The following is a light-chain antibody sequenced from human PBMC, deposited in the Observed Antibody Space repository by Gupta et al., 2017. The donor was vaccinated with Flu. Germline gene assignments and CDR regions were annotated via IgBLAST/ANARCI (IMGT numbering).Light chain of an antibody. CDR2: YAS. CDR3: HHTNNLRQS. CDR1: EDIGSN. J-gene: IGKJ2*03. Sequence: TQSPDFPSVTPQETVTITCRSSEDIGSNLHMFQQKPQQSPTLLMKYASEYFERVPPRMSSSRSGADYTLTIHGLEAEDDATYYCHHTNNLRQSFGQGTKLEI. V-gene: IGKV6-21*01.